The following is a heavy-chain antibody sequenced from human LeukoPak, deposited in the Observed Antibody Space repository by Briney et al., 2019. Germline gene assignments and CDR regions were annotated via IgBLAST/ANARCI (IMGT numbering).Heavy chain of an antibody. Sequence: GGSLRLSCAASGFTFSSYGKHWVRQAPGKGLEWVAFIRYDGSNKYYADSVKGRFTISRDNSKNTLYVQMNSLRAEDTAVYYCAKGFGSGSYYKAFDYWGQGTLVTVSS. CDR3: AKGFGSGSYYKAFDY. CDR2: IRYDGSNK. J-gene: IGHJ4*02. CDR1: GFTFSSYG. V-gene: IGHV3-30*02. D-gene: IGHD3-10*01.